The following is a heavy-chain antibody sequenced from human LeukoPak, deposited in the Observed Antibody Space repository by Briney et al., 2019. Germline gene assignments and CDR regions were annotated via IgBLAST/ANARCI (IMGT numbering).Heavy chain of an antibody. Sequence: SVKVSCKASGATFSSNAISWVRQAPGQGLEWMGGIIPIFGTANYAQKFQGRVTITTDESTSTAYMELSSLRSEDTAVYYCALAAIGYYYYMDVWGKGTTVTVSS. J-gene: IGHJ6*03. CDR1: GATFSSNA. CDR3: ALAAIGYYYYMDV. D-gene: IGHD2-2*02. V-gene: IGHV1-69*05. CDR2: IIPIFGTA.